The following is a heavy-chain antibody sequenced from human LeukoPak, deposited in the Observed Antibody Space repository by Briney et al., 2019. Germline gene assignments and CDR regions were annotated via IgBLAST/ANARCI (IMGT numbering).Heavy chain of an antibody. J-gene: IGHJ4*02. CDR3: ARGTNDYYGTDY. D-gene: IGHD3-10*01. CDR2: IHTQTGNP. V-gene: IGHV7-4-1*02. CDR1: GYTFTNYA. Sequence: GASVKVSCKASGYTFTNYAINWVRQAPGQGLEWVGWIHTQTGNPTYAQGFTGRFVFSLDNSVSTAYLHISSLKAEDTALYYCARGTNDYYGTDYWGQGTLVTVSS.